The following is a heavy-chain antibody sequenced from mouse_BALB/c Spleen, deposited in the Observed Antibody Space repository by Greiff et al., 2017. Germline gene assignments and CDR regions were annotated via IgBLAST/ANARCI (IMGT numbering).Heavy chain of an antibody. D-gene: IGHD2-4*01. J-gene: IGHJ2*01. CDR1: GYTFTDYE. V-gene: IGHV1-15*01. CDR2: IDPETGGT. CDR3: ARDRGDYDDY. Sequence: VQLQESGAELVRPGASVTLSCKASGYTFTDYEMHWVKQTPVHGLEWIGAIDPETGGTAYNQKFKGKATLTADKSSSTAYMELRSLTSEDSAVYYCARDRGDYDDYWGQGTTLTVSS.